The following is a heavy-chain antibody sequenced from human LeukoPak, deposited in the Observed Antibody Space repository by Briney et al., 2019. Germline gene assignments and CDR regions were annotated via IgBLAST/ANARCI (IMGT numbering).Heavy chain of an antibody. CDR1: GGSISSYY. CDR2: IYYSGST. J-gene: IGHJ3*02. V-gene: IGHV4-59*01. CDR3: ANHLVTVVTPEMDAFDI. D-gene: IGHD4-23*01. Sequence: SETLSLTCTVSGGSISSYYWSWVRQPPGKGLEWIGYIYYSGSTNYNPSLKSRVTISVDTSKNQFSLKLSSVTAADTAVYYCANHLVTVVTPEMDAFDIWGQGTMVTVSS.